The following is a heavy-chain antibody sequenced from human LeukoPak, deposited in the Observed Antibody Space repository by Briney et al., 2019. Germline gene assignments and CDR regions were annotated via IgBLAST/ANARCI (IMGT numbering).Heavy chain of an antibody. Sequence: HPGGSLRLSCAASGFTFGSYGMHWVRQAPGKGLEWVTIISYDGSNKYYADSVKGRFTISRDNSKNTLYLQLNSLRTEDTAVYYCTKGHDFWDYWGQGTLVTVSS. V-gene: IGHV3-30*18. D-gene: IGHD3-3*01. CDR1: GFTFGSYG. J-gene: IGHJ4*02. CDR2: ISYDGSNK. CDR3: TKGHDFWDY.